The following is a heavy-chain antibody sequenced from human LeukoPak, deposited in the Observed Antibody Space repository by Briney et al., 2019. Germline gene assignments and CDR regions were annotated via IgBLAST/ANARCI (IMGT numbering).Heavy chain of an antibody. J-gene: IGHJ5*02. CDR2: INPNSGGT. D-gene: IGHD3-10*01. Sequence: GASVKVSCKASGYTFTGYYMHWVRQAPGQGLEWMGWINPNSGGTNYAQKFQGWVTMTRDTSISTAYMELSRLRSDDTAVYYCARGALLWFGELLEEWFDPWGQGTLVTVSS. CDR3: ARGALLWFGELLEEWFDP. CDR1: GYTFTGYY. V-gene: IGHV1-2*04.